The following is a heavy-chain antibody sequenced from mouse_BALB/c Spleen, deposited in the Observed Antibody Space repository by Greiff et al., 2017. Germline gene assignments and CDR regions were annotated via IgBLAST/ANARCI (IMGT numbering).Heavy chain of an antibody. CDR3: ACNYYAMDY. Sequence: VQLKESGAELVKPGASVKLSCTASGFNIKDTYMHWVKQRPEQGLEWIGRIDPANGNTKYDPKFQGKATITADTSSNTAYLQLSSLTSEDTAVYYCACNYYAMDYWGQGTSVTVSS. D-gene: IGHD2-1*01. CDR2: IDPANGNT. CDR1: GFNIKDTY. V-gene: IGHV14-3*02. J-gene: IGHJ4*01.